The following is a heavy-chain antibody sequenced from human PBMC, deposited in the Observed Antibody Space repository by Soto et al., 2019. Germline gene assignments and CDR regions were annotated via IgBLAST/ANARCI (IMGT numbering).Heavy chain of an antibody. CDR1: GFTFSSYG. CDR2: ISYDGSNK. D-gene: IGHD4-17*01. Sequence: GGSLRLSCAASGFTFSSYGMHWVRQAPGKGLEWVAVISYDGSNKYYADSVKGRFTISRDNSKNTLYLQMNSLRAEDTAVYYCAKDPSLYGEYVRFNYWGQGTLVTVSS. CDR3: AKDPSLYGEYVRFNY. V-gene: IGHV3-30*18. J-gene: IGHJ4*02.